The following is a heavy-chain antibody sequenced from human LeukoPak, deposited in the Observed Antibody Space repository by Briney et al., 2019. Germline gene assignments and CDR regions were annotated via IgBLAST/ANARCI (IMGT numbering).Heavy chain of an antibody. V-gene: IGHV4-34*01. D-gene: IGHD1-26*01. CDR2: INHSGST. Sequence: SETLSLTCAVYGGSFSGYYWSWIRQPPGKGLEWIGEINHSGSTNYNPSLKSRVTISVDTSKNQFSLKLSSVTAADTAVYYCARGRQGMVGATRRGQNWFDPWGQGTLVTVSS. CDR1: GGSFSGYY. J-gene: IGHJ5*02. CDR3: ARGRQGMVGATRRGQNWFDP.